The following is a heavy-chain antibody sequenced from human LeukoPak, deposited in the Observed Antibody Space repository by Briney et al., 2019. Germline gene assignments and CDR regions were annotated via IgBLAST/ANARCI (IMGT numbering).Heavy chain of an antibody. CDR3: AREMAPSLDY. V-gene: IGHV4-31*03. J-gene: IGHJ4*02. D-gene: IGHD5-24*01. CDR2: IYYSGST. Sequence: SETLSLTCTVSGGSISSGGYYWSWIRQHPGKGLEWIGYIYYSGSTYYNPSLKSRVTISVDTSKNQFSLKLSSVTAADTAVYYCAREMAPSLDYWGQGTLVTVSS. CDR1: GGSISSGGYY.